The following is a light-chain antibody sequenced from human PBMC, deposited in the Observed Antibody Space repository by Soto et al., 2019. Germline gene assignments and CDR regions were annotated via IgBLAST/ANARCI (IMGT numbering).Light chain of an antibody. CDR1: QSISSW. CDR3: QQSNSYPWT. V-gene: IGKV1-5*03. Sequence: DIQMTQSPSTLSASVGDRVTITCRASQSISSWLAWYQQKPGKAPKLLIYKASTLESGVPSTFSGSGSGTEFTLTISSLQPDDFATYYRQQSNSYPWTFGQGTKVDIK. CDR2: KAS. J-gene: IGKJ1*01.